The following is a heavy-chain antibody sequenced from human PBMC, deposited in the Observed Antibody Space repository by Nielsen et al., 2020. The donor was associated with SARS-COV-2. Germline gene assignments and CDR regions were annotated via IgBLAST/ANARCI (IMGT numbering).Heavy chain of an antibody. J-gene: IGHJ6*03. CDR1: GYSFTSYW. D-gene: IGHD3-10*01. CDR3: ARHLFVGYGSGAFGYYYYYMDV. V-gene: IGHV5-51*01. Sequence: GESLKISCKGSGYSFTSYWIGWVRQMPGKGLEWMGIIYPGDSDTRYSPSFQGQVTISADKSISTAYLQWSSLKASDTATYYCARHLFVGYGSGAFGYYYYYMDVWGKGTTVTVSS. CDR2: IYPGDSDT.